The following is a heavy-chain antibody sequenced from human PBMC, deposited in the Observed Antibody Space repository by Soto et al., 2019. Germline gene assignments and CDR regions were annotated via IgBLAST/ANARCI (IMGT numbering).Heavy chain of an antibody. CDR3: AKGVPGIAVAGTGYFQH. CDR2: ISGSGDST. V-gene: IGHV3-23*01. J-gene: IGHJ1*01. Sequence: GGSLRLSCAASGYTFSNYAMNWVRQAPGKGLEWVSGISGSGDSTYYADSVKGRFTISRDNSKNTLYLQMNSLRAEDTAVYYCAKGVPGIAVAGTGYFQHWGQGTLVTVSS. CDR1: GYTFSNYA. D-gene: IGHD6-19*01.